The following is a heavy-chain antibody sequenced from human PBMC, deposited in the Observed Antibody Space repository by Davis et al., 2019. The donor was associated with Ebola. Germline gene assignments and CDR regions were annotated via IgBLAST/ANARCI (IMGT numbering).Heavy chain of an antibody. CDR2: IYDQST. CDR1: GFTVSSNH. Sequence: GESLKISCAASGFTVSSNHMSWVRQAPGKGLEWVSVIYDQSTAYADSVRGRFIISRDKSNNTLYLEMNSLRVEDTAVYYCARFSRGSIESYWGQGTLVTVSS. CDR3: ARFSRGSIESY. D-gene: IGHD6-6*01. J-gene: IGHJ4*02. V-gene: IGHV3-66*01.